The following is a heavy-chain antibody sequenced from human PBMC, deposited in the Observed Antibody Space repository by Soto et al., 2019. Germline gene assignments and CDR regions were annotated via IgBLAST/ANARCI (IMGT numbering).Heavy chain of an antibody. CDR1: GFTFSTYW. CDR2: ISGDGKST. D-gene: IGHD6-13*01. V-gene: IGHV3-74*01. Sequence: EVHLVESGGNMVQPGESLRLSCSVSGFTFSTYWMHWVRQVPGQSPFWVSRISGDGKSTTYADSVRGRFTISRDNVKNTLYQQMNSLRVEETAISYCTRGPRAESAGRGAHWGPGTPVTVSS. J-gene: IGHJ4*02. CDR3: TRGPRAESAGRGAH.